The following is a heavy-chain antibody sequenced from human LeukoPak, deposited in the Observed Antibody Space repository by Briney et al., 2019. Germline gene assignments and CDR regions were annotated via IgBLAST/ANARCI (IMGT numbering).Heavy chain of an antibody. CDR1: GFAFGDHA. V-gene: IGHV3-49*03. Sequence: GGSLRLSCTASGFAFGDHAMGWFRQAPGKGLEWVVFIRSKPYGGTTEYAASVKGRFTISRDDSKSIAYLQMNSLKTEDTAVYYCTRDVSSSWYEGADYWGQGTLVTVSS. CDR2: IRSKPYGGTT. J-gene: IGHJ4*02. D-gene: IGHD6-13*01. CDR3: TRDVSSSWYEGADY.